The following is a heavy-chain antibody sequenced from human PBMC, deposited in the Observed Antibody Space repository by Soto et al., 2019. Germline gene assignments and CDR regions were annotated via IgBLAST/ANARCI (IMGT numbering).Heavy chain of an antibody. Sequence: GSLRLSCVMSGLTFRSIWVGCVRLTPGKGLEWVANINQDGRETAYVDSVKGRFTISRDNSKSSFYLQMNSLRADDTAIYYCVRNAFWGHGTLVTVSS. CDR2: INQDGRET. CDR3: VRNAF. V-gene: IGHV3-7*01. D-gene: IGHD3-3*02. CDR1: GLTFRSIW. J-gene: IGHJ4*01.